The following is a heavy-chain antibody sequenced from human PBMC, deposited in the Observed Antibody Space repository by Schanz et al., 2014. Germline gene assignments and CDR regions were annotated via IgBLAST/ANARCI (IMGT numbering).Heavy chain of an antibody. D-gene: IGHD6-13*01. CDR2: IAGDGGGP. CDR1: GFTFRRYG. CDR3: VKDEGLFSSSWNHGHFQH. V-gene: IGHV3-23*01. J-gene: IGHJ1*01. Sequence: EVQMLESGGGLVQPGGSLRLSCVASGFTFRRYGMSWVRQAPGKGLEWVSVIAGDGGGPNYVDSVKGRFTISRDNSKNTLYLQMNRLRAEDTAVYYCVKDEGLFSSSWNHGHFQHWGQGTLVIVSS.